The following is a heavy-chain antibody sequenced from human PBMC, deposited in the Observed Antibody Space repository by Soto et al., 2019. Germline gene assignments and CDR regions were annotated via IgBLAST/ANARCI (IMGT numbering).Heavy chain of an antibody. D-gene: IGHD6-6*01. CDR3: VAENIIAARHYGMDV. CDR2: IVVGSGNT. J-gene: IGHJ6*02. CDR1: GFTFTSSA. V-gene: IGHV1-58*01. Sequence: QMQLVQSGPEVKNPGTSVKVSCKASGFTFTSSAVQGVRQARGQRLEWIGWIVVGSGNTNYAQKFQERVTVTRDMSTSTAYMELSSLRSEDTAVYYCVAENIIAARHYGMDVGGRGPTVTVSS.